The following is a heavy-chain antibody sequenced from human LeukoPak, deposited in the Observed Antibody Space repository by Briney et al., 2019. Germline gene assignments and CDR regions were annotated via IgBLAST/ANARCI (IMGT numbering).Heavy chain of an antibody. V-gene: IGHV1-58*02. J-gene: IGHJ4*02. CDR2: IVVGSGNT. Sequence: GTSVKVSCKASGFTFTSSAMQWVRQARGQRLEWIRCIVVGSGNTNYAQKFQERVTITRDMSTSTAYMELSSLRSEDTAVYYCAARGIRSMTSDYWGQGTLVTVPS. D-gene: IGHD2/OR15-2a*01. CDR1: GFTFTSSA. CDR3: AARGIRSMTSDY.